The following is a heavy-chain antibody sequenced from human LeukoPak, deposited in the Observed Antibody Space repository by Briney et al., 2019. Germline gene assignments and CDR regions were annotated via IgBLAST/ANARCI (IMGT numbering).Heavy chain of an antibody. J-gene: IGHJ4*02. CDR1: GFTFSSYS. D-gene: IGHD6-19*01. Sequence: PPGGSLRPSCAASGFTFSSYSMNWVRQAPGKGLEWVSYISSSSSTIYYADSVKGRFTISRDNAKNSLYLQMNSLRAEDTAVYYCARDEVSTIWGYSSGWYHYWGQGTLVTVSS. CDR2: ISSSSSTI. CDR3: ARDEVSTIWGYSSGWYHY. V-gene: IGHV3-48*01.